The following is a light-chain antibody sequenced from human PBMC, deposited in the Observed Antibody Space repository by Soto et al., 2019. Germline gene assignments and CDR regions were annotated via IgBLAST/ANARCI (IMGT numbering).Light chain of an antibody. CDR1: QSLSTNS. CDR2: AAS. Sequence: EIVMTQSPGTLSLSPGERATLSCRASQSLSTNSLAWYQQKPGQTPRLLIYAASTRDTGIPARFNGSGSGTDFALTISRLQSEDFAVYYCQQYDASPLTFGPGTKVDIK. CDR3: QQYDASPLT. J-gene: IGKJ3*01. V-gene: IGKV3-20*01.